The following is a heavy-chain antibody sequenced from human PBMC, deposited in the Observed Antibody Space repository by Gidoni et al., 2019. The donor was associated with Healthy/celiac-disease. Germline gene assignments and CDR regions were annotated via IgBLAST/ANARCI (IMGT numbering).Heavy chain of an antibody. Sequence: EVQLLESGGGLVQPGGSLRLSCAASGFPFSSYAISWARQAPGKGLEWVSAISGSGGRTYYADSVKGRFTISRDNSKNTLYLQMNSLRAEDTAVYYCAKGRRTYYYGSGSYTPHYYGMDVWGQGTTVTVSS. D-gene: IGHD3-10*01. V-gene: IGHV3-23*01. CDR3: AKGRRTYYYGSGSYTPHYYGMDV. CDR2: ISGSGGRT. J-gene: IGHJ6*02. CDR1: GFPFSSYA.